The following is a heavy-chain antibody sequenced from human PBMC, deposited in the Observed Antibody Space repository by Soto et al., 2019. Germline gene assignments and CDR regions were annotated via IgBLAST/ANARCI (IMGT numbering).Heavy chain of an antibody. D-gene: IGHD1-7*01. CDR1: GGSIRSYY. CDR3: ARGVETTYYYYGMDV. Sequence: SETLSLTCNVSGGSIRSYYCNWIRQSPGKGLEWIGYIYPSGRINYNPSLESRVTISVDTSKSQFSLKLSSVTAADTALYYCARGVETTYYYYGMDVWGQGTRVIVSS. J-gene: IGHJ6*02. V-gene: IGHV4-59*01. CDR2: IYPSGRI.